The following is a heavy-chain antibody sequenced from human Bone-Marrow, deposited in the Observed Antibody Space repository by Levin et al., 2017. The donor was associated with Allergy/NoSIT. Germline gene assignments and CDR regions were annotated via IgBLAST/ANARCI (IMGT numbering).Heavy chain of an antibody. J-gene: IGHJ2*01. D-gene: IGHD3-10*01. CDR2: INHSGST. CDR3: ARAAPMVRGGANWYFDL. V-gene: IGHV4-34*01. CDR1: GGSFSGYY. Sequence: SETLSLTCAVYGGSFSGYYWSWIRQPPGKGLEWIGEINHSGSTNYNPSLKSRVTISVDTSKNQFSLKLSSVTAADTAVYYCARAAPMVRGGANWYFDLWGRGTLVTVSS.